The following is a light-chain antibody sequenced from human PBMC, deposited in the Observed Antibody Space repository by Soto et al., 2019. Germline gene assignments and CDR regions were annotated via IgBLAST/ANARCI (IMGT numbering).Light chain of an antibody. V-gene: IGKV3-15*01. Sequence: EMVMTQSPATLSVSPGERATLSCRASQSFSSNLAWYQQKPGQAPRLLIYGASTRATGIPARFSGSGSGTEFTLTISSLQSEDFAVYYCQQYNNWPRTFGQGTKL. CDR3: QQYNNWPRT. CDR1: QSFSSN. CDR2: GAS. J-gene: IGKJ1*01.